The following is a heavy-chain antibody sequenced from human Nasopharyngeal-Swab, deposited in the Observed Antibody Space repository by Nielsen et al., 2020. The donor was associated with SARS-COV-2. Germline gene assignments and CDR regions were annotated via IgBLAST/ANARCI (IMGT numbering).Heavy chain of an antibody. Sequence: GGSLRLSCAASGFPFNIYAMAWVRRAPGRGLEWVSAISASGGSTYYRNSVKGRFSISRDNSKNTLFLQMNSLTVDDTALYYCAKDDVVRGDAFDFWGQGTMVTVSS. J-gene: IGHJ3*01. CDR1: GFPFNIYA. CDR2: ISASGGST. CDR3: AKDDVVRGDAFDF. D-gene: IGHD3-10*01. V-gene: IGHV3-23*01.